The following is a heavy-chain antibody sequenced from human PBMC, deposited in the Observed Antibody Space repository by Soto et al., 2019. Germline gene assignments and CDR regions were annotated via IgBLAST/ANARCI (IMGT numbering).Heavy chain of an antibody. Sequence: GASVKVSCKASGGTFSSYTISWVRQAPGQGLEWMGRIIPILGIAKYAQKFQGRVTITADKTTSTAHMGLSSLRSEGTAGYFCARGGPDPPPWGRGTLVTVSS. CDR3: ARGGPDPPP. V-gene: IGHV1-69*02. CDR1: GGTFSSYT. D-gene: IGHD3-16*01. CDR2: IIPILGIA. J-gene: IGHJ5*02.